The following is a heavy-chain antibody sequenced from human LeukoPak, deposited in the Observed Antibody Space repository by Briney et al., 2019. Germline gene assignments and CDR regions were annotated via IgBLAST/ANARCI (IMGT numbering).Heavy chain of an antibody. J-gene: IGHJ4*02. V-gene: IGHV3-30*02. Sequence: GGSLRLSCAASGFTFSSYGMHWVRQAPGKGLEWVAFIRYDGSNKYYADSVKGRFTISRDNSKNTLYLQMTSMRAEDTAVYYCASHGSSGWALFDYWGQGPLVTASS. CDR2: IRYDGSNK. CDR3: ASHGSSGWALFDY. CDR1: GFTFSSYG. D-gene: IGHD6-19*01.